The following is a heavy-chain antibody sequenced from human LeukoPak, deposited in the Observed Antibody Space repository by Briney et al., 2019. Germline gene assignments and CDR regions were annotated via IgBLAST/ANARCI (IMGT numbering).Heavy chain of an antibody. J-gene: IGHJ6*04. CDR2: IYPGDSDT. D-gene: IGHD6-19*01. CDR1: GYSFTSYW. Sequence: GESLKISYKGSGYSFTSYWIGWVRPMPGKGLGWMGIIYPGDSDTRYSPSFQGQVTISADKSISTAYLQWSSLKASDTAMYYCARHQGQWLDGYYGMDVWGKGTTVTVSS. V-gene: IGHV5-51*01. CDR3: ARHQGQWLDGYYGMDV.